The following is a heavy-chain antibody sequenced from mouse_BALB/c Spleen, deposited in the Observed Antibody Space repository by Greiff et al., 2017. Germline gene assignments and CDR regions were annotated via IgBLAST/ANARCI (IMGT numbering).Heavy chain of an antibody. CDR3: ARSRDLYAMDY. D-gene: IGHD3-3*01. J-gene: IGHJ4*01. V-gene: IGHV1-4*02. CDR1: GYTFTSYT. CDR2: INPSSGYT. Sequence: QVQLQQSGAELARPGASVKMSCKASGYTFTSYTMHWVKQRPGQGLEWIGYINPSSGYTEYNQKFKDKTTLTADKSSSTAYMQLSSLTSEDSAVYYCARSRDLYAMDYWGQGTSVTVSS.